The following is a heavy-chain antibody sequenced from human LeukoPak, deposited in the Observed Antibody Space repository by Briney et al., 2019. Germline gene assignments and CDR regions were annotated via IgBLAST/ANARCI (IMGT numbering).Heavy chain of an antibody. V-gene: IGHV4-39*07. J-gene: IGHJ5*02. CDR3: ARGLGIAVAGTANWFDP. CDR2: INHSGST. D-gene: IGHD6-19*01. CDR1: GGSISSSSYY. Sequence: SETLSLTCTVSGGSISSSSYYWGWIRQPPGKGLEWIGEINHSGSTNHNPSLKSRVTISVDTSKNQFSLKLSSVTAADTAVYYCARGLGIAVAGTANWFDPWGQGTLVTVSS.